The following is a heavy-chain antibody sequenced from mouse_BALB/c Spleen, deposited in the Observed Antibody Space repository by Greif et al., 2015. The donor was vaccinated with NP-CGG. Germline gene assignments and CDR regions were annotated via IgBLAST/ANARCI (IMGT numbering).Heavy chain of an antibody. CDR1: GFNIKDTY. Sequence: EVQLQQSGAELVKPGASVKLSCTASGFNIKDTYMHWVKQRPEQGLEWIGRIDPANGNTKYDPKFQGMATITADTSSNTAYLQLSSLTSEDTAVYYCARWDWYFDVWGAGTTVTVSS. CDR3: ARWDWYFDV. CDR2: IDPANGNT. J-gene: IGHJ1*01. V-gene: IGHV14-3*02.